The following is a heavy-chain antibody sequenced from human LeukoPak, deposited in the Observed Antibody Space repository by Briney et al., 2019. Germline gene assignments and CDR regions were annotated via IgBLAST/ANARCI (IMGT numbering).Heavy chain of an antibody. CDR3: ARDRNSGYDLGWFDP. CDR2: IYYSGST. Sequence: PSETLSLTCTVSGGSISSYYWSWIRQPPGKGLEWIGYIYYSGSTSYNSSLKSRVTISVDTSKNQFSLKLSSVTAADTAVYYCARDRNSGYDLGWFDPWGQGTLVTVSS. V-gene: IGHV4-59*12. CDR1: GGSISSYY. D-gene: IGHD5-12*01. J-gene: IGHJ5*02.